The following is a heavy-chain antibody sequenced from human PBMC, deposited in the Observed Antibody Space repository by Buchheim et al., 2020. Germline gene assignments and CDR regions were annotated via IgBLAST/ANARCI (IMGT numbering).Heavy chain of an antibody. CDR1: GGSFSGYY. CDR2: INHSGST. CDR3: ARGLEGSTVTAFYGMDV. J-gene: IGHJ6*02. D-gene: IGHD4-11*01. Sequence: QVQLQQWGAGLLKPSETLSLTCAVYGGSFSGYYWSWIRQPPGTGLDWIGEINHSGSTNYNPSLKSRVTISVDRSTNQFSLKLSAVTAADTAVYYCARGLEGSTVTAFYGMDVWGQGTT. V-gene: IGHV4-34*01.